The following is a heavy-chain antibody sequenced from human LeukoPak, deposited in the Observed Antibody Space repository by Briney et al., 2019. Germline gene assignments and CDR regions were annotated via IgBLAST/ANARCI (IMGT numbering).Heavy chain of an antibody. Sequence: SETLSLTCTVSGGSISSYYWSWVRQPPGKGLEWIGYIYYSGSTNYNPSLKSRVTISVDTSKNQFSLKLSSVTAADTAVYYCARVADRFDPWGQGTLVTVSS. CDR1: GGSISSYY. CDR3: ARVADRFDP. J-gene: IGHJ5*02. CDR2: IYYSGST. V-gene: IGHV4-59*12.